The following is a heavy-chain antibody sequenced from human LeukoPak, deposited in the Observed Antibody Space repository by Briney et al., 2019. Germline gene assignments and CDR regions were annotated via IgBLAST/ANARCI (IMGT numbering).Heavy chain of an antibody. CDR3: ARGSFGVY. CDR1: GFTFNSYS. Sequence: GGSLRLSCAASGFTFNSYSMNWVRQAPGKGLEWVSRINSDGSSTSYADSVKGRFTISRDNAKNTLYLQMNSLRAEDTAVYYCARGSFGVYWGQGTLVTVSS. CDR2: INSDGSST. J-gene: IGHJ4*02. D-gene: IGHD3-10*01. V-gene: IGHV3-74*01.